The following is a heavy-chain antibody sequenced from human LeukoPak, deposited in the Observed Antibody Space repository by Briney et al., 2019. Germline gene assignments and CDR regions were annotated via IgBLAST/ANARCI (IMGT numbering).Heavy chain of an antibody. D-gene: IGHD2-2*01. Sequence: GGSLRLSCAASGFTFSSYAMHWVRQAPGKGLEWVAVISYDGSDKYYADSVKGRFTISRDNAENSLYLQMNSLRVEDTAVYYCARAPTVLVGYCSSSSCQADYWGRGTLVTVSS. CDR1: GFTFSSYA. CDR3: ARAPTVLVGYCSSSSCQADY. V-gene: IGHV3-30*04. J-gene: IGHJ4*02. CDR2: ISYDGSDK.